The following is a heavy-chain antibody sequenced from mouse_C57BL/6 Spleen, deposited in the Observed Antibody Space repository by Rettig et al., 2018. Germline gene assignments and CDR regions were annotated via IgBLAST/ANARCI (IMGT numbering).Heavy chain of an antibody. CDR2: ISSGSSTI. CDR1: GFTFSDYG. Sequence: LVESGGGLVKPGGSLKLSCAASGFTFSDYGMHWVRQAPEKGLEWVAYISSGSSTIYYADTVKGRFTISRDNAKNTLFLQMTSLRSEDTAMYYCARPSSGYVDAMDYWGQGTSVTVSS. J-gene: IGHJ4*01. V-gene: IGHV5-17*01. CDR3: ARPSSGYVDAMDY. D-gene: IGHD3-2*02.